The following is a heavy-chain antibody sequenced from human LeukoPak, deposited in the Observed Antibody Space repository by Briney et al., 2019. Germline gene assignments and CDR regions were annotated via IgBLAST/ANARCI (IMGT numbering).Heavy chain of an antibody. Sequence: GGSLRLSCAASGFTFSSYEMNWVRQAPGKGLEWVSSISSSSSYIYYADSVKGRFTISRDNSKNTLYLQMNSLRAEDTAVYYCAKDWTGTKPFDLWGRGTLVTVSS. CDR3: AKDWTGTKPFDL. J-gene: IGHJ2*01. CDR2: ISSSSSYI. CDR1: GFTFSSYE. D-gene: IGHD3/OR15-3a*01. V-gene: IGHV3-21*04.